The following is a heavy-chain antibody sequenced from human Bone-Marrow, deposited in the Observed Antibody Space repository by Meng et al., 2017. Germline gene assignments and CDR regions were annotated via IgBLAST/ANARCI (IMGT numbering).Heavy chain of an antibody. J-gene: IGHJ4*02. CDR3: TRGSLEADEDPG. CDR1: GYTFTKYA. Sequence: QVHLVQSGSEWKKPGASVKVPCKASGYTFTKYAMNWVRQAPGQGLEWMGWINTITGDPTYARGFTGRFVFSLDTSVSTAYLQINHLKPDDTAVYYCTRGSLEADEDPGWGQGTLVTVSS. CDR2: INTITGDP. V-gene: IGHV7-4-1*02. D-gene: IGHD6-13*01.